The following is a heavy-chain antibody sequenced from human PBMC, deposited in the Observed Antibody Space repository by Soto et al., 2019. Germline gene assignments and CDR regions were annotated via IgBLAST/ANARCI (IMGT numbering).Heavy chain of an antibody. CDR1: GFTFSSYA. Sequence: GGSLRLSCAASGFTFSSYAMSWVRQAPGKGLEWVSAISGSGGSTYYADSVKGRFTISRDNSKNTLYLQMNSLRAEDTAVYYCAKGYYDSSGYYSSFDYWGQGTLVTVSS. CDR2: ISGSGGST. D-gene: IGHD3-22*01. J-gene: IGHJ4*02. CDR3: AKGYYDSSGYYSSFDY. V-gene: IGHV3-23*01.